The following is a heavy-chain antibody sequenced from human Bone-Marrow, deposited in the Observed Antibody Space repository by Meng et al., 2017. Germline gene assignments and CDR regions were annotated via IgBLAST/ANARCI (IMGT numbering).Heavy chain of an antibody. D-gene: IGHD6-13*01. CDR1: GFTFTSHS. CDR2: ISYDGTNE. V-gene: IGHV3-30*15. J-gene: IGHJ6*02. CDR3: ARDRAYSSPRLGVFYYGMDV. Sequence: SCAASGFTFTSHSIHWVRQAPGKGLEWVTVISYDGTNEYYADSVKGRFTISRDNSKNTLYLQMSSLRAEDTAVYYCARDRAYSSPRLGVFYYGMDVWGQGTTVTVSS.